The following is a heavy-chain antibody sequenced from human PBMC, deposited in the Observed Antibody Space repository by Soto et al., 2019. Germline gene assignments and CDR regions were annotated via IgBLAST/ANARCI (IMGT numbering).Heavy chain of an antibody. CDR1: GDYIHVGGYY. J-gene: IGHJ5*02. D-gene: IGHD2-2*01. V-gene: IGHV4-30-4*01. CDR3: GRDLTSNANCIDP. Sequence: KPSETLSLTCSVSGDYIHVGGYYWTWIRQRLGKGLEWMGYIYYTGKTYYNPSLESRLTMSVDRSKNQFSLRLTSVTAADTAVYFCGRDLTSNANCIDPWGQGTLVTVSS. CDR2: IYYTGKT.